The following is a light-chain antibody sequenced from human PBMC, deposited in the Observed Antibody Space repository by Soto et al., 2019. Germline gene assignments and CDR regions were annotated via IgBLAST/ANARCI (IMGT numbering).Light chain of an antibody. CDR1: SSDVGLYDY. V-gene: IGLV2-14*01. CDR3: SSYTSDSSYV. Sequence: QSVLTQPASVFGSPGQSITISCTGTSSDVGLYDYVSWYQQHPGKAPQLMIYAVSNRPSGVSNRFSASKSGNTASLFISGLQAEDEADYYCSSYTSDSSYVFGSGTKGTVL. CDR2: AVS. J-gene: IGLJ1*01.